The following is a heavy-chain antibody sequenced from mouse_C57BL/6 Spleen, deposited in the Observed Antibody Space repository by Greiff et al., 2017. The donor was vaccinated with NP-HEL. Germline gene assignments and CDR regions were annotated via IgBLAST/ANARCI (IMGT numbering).Heavy chain of an antibody. V-gene: IGHV5-9-1*02. D-gene: IGHD2-4*01. CDR1: GFTFSSYA. J-gene: IGHJ4*01. CDR2: ISSGGDYI. CDR3: TRVDYDDAMDY. Sequence: EVQVVESGEGLVKPGGSLKLSCAASGFTFSSYAMSWVRQTPEKRLEWVAYISSGGDYIYYADTVKGRFTISRDNARNTLYLQMSSLKSEDTAMYYCTRVDYDDAMDYWGQGTSVTVSS.